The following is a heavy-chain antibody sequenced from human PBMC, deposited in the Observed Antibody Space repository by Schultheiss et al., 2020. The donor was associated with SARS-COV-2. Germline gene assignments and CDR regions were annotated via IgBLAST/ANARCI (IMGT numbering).Heavy chain of an antibody. CDR2: VFYSGST. V-gene: IGHV4-59*08. J-gene: IGHJ3*02. Sequence: SETLSLTCTVSGGSISGYFWTWIRQSPGKGLEWIGYVFYSGSTYSNPSVKSRVTISVDRSKNQFSLKLSSVTAADTAVYYCARAIILRVAFDIWGQGTMVTVSS. D-gene: IGHD3-3*01. CDR3: ARAIILRVAFDI. CDR1: GGSISGYF.